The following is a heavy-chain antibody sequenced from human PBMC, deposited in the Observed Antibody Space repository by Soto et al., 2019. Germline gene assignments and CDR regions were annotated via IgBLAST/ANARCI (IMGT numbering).Heavy chain of an antibody. CDR1: GFTFRSYT. D-gene: IGHD3-22*01. CDR3: ARNSHYDSSDY. J-gene: IGHJ4*02. CDR2: ISSSSSYK. V-gene: IGHV3-21*01. Sequence: ESGGGLVKPGGSLRLSCAASGFTFRSYTMIWVRQAPGKGLEWVSSISSSSSYKYYADSVKGRFTISRDNAKNSLFLQMNSLRAEDTGVYFCARNSHYDSSDYWGQGTLVTVSS.